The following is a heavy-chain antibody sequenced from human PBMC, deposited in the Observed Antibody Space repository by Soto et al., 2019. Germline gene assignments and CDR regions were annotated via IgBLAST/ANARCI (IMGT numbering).Heavy chain of an antibody. CDR2: IFYNGTT. V-gene: IGHV4-59*01. J-gene: IGHJ5*02. D-gene: IGHD3-3*01. CDR1: GGFISTYV. Sequence: PSETLSLTCTVSGGFISTYVWSWIRQVPGKGPEWIGYIFYNGTTNYNPSLKSRVTMSVDTAKNQFSLKLTSVTAADTAVYYCARSLPQIRFFVLCFNPWGPGTQVTVSP. CDR3: ARSLPQIRFFVLCFNP.